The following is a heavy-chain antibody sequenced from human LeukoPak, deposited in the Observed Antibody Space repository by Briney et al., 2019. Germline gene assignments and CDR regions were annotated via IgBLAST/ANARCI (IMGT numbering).Heavy chain of an antibody. CDR3: ARFTIFGVDNWFDP. J-gene: IGHJ5*02. V-gene: IGHV4-4*02. CDR2: IYHSGST. CDR1: GGSISSSNW. D-gene: IGHD3-3*01. Sequence: PSETLSLTCAVSGGSISSSNWWSWVRQPPGQGLEWIGEIYHSGSTNYNPSLKSRVTISVDKSKNQFSLKLSSVTAADTAVYYCARFTIFGVDNWFDPWGQGTLVTVSS.